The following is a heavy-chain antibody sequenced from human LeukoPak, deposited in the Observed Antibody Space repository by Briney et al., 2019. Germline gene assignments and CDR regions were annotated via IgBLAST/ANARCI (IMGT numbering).Heavy chain of an antibody. CDR2: IYDSGST. CDR3: ARDQVERGLDY. J-gene: IGHJ4*02. CDR1: GGSIRSSYYY. Sequence: SETLSLTCTVSGGSIRSSYYYWGWIRQPPGKGLEWIGSIYDSGSTYYNPSLKSRVTISVDTSKNQFSLKLNSVTAADTAVYYCARDQVERGLDYWGQGTLVTVSS. V-gene: IGHV4-39*02. D-gene: IGHD1-1*01.